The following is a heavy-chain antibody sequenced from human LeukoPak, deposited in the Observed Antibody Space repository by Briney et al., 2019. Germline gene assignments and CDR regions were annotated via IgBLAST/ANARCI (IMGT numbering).Heavy chain of an antibody. CDR2: ISAYNGNT. CDR1: GYTFTSYG. J-gene: IGHJ5*02. V-gene: IGHV1-18*01. Sequence: ASVKVSCKASGYTFTSYGISWVRQAPGQGLEWMGWISAYNGNTNYAQKLQGRVTMTTDTSTSTAYMELRSLGSDDTAVYYCARDIVVVPAAIPGWFDPWGQGTLVTVSS. D-gene: IGHD2-2*02. CDR3: ARDIVVVPAAIPGWFDP.